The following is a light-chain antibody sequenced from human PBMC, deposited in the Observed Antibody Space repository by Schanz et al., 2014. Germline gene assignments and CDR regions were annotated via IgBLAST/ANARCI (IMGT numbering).Light chain of an antibody. Sequence: EIVLTQSPGTLSLSPGERATLSCRASQSVSSSYLAWYQQKPGQAPRLLIYGASSRATGIPDRFSGSGSGTDFTLTISRLEPEDFATYYCQHETFGQGTKLEIK. V-gene: IGKV3-20*01. CDR1: QSVSSSY. J-gene: IGKJ2*01. CDR2: GAS. CDR3: QHET.